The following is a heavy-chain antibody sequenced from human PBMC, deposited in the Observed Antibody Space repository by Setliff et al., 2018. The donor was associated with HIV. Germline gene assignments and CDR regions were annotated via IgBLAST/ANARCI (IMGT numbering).Heavy chain of an antibody. J-gene: IGHJ4*02. CDR1: GGSISSHY. D-gene: IGHD3-10*01. Sequence: SETLSLTCTVSGGSISSHYWSWIRQPPGKGLEWIGYIYYSGSTNYNPSLKSRVTISIDTSKKQFSLRLTSVTAADSAVYYCARESYGSGTYDYWGQGTLVTVSS. CDR3: ARESYGSGTYDY. V-gene: IGHV4-4*08. CDR2: IYYSGST.